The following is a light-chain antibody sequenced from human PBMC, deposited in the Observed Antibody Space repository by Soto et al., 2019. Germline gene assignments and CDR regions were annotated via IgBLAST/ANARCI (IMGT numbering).Light chain of an antibody. CDR1: NSDLGSYNL. Sequence: QSVLTQPASVSGSPGQSITISCTGTNSDLGSYNLVSWFQQHPGKVPKVMIYEGTKRPSGVSDRFSGSQSGNTASLTISGLQAEDEAEYYCSSHTTSTTLGVFGGGTKVTVL. V-gene: IGLV2-14*02. CDR2: EGT. CDR3: SSHTTSTTLGV. J-gene: IGLJ2*01.